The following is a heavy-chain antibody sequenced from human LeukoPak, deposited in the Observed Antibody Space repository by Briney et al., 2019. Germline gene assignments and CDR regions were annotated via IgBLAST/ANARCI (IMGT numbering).Heavy chain of an antibody. CDR1: GFTFRSYA. CDR2: ISGSGGST. Sequence: PGGSLRLSCAASGFTFRSYAMSWVRQAPGKGGEWVSAISGSGGSTYYADSVKGRFTISRDNSKNTLYLQMNSLRAEDTAVYYCARDHGYSYGLHDYWGQGTLVTVSS. V-gene: IGHV3-23*01. CDR3: ARDHGYSYGLHDY. J-gene: IGHJ4*02. D-gene: IGHD5-18*01.